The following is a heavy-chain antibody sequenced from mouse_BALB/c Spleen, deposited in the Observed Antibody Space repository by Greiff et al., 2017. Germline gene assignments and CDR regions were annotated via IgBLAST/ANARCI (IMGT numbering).Heavy chain of an antibody. CDR3: AGDYGSSLAWFAY. Sequence: DVLLVESGGGLLQPGGSRKLSCAASGFTFSAYGMAWVRQPPGKGPEWVAFISNLAYSINYADTVTGRFTISRENAKNTLYLERSSLRSEDTAMYYCAGDYGSSLAWFAYWGQGTLVTVSA. CDR1: GFTFSAYG. D-gene: IGHD1-1*01. J-gene: IGHJ3*01. V-gene: IGHV5-15*02. CDR2: ISNLAYSI.